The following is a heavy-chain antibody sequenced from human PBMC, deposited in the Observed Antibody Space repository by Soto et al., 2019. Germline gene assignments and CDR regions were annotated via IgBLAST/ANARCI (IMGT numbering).Heavy chain of an antibody. D-gene: IGHD3-22*01. CDR1: GFTFSNAW. CDR2: IKSKTDGGTT. CDR3: TTDPGDSSGYLYFDY. V-gene: IGHV3-15*07. J-gene: IGHJ4*02. Sequence: GGSLRLSCAASGFTFSNAWMNWVRQAPGKGLEWVGRIKSKTDGGTTYYAAPVKGRFTISRDDSKNTLYLQMNSLKTEDTAVYYCTTDPGDSSGYLYFDYWGQGTLVTVSS.